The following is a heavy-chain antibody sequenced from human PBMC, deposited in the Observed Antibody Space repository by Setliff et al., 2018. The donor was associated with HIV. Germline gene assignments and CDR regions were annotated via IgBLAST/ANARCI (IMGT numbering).Heavy chain of an antibody. CDR1: GGSISSHY. V-gene: IGHV4-59*11. J-gene: IGHJ6*03. CDR2: IYYSGNT. Sequence: ASETLSLTCTVSGGSISSHYWSWIRQPPGKGLEWIGYIYYSGNTNYNPSLKSRGTISVDTSKNQFSLKLSSVTAADTAVYYCARLTIFGVVMATYYMDVWGKGTTVTVSS. D-gene: IGHD3-3*01. CDR3: ARLTIFGVVMATYYMDV.